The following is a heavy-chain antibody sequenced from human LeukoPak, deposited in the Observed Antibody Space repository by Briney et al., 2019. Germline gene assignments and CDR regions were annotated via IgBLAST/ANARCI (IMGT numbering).Heavy chain of an antibody. CDR2: IYYSGST. J-gene: IGHJ4*02. CDR1: GGSISTYY. V-gene: IGHV4-59*01. Sequence: SETLSLTCTVSGGSISTYYWSWIRQPPGKGLEWIGYIYYSGSTNYNPSLKSRITISVDTSRNQFSLSLSSVTAADTVVYYCARGTVQMGMGERYFDNWGQGTLVTVSP. D-gene: IGHD1-1*01. CDR3: ARGTVQMGMGERYFDN.